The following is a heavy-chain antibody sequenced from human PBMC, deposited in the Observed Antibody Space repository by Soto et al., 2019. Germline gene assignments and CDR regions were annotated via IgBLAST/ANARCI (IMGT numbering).Heavy chain of an antibody. Sequence: PSDTLSLTCTVSGGSINTFDWSWVRQPAGKGREWIGRILSRGSTSFNASLESRVVMSVDTSKNHFSLNLSSVTAADMAVYYCAREGSYSAYNFAHGIQLWTFDFWGQGALVTVS. V-gene: IGHV4-4*07. D-gene: IGHD5-12*01. J-gene: IGHJ4*02. CDR2: ILSRGST. CDR3: AREGSYSAYNFAHGIQLWTFDF. CDR1: GGSINTFD.